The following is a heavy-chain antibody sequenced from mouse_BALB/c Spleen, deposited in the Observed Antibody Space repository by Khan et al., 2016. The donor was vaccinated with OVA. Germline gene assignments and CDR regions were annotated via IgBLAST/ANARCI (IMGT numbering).Heavy chain of an antibody. CDR1: GYAFSNYL. CDR3: ARSGYDYFAY. V-gene: IGHV1-80*01. J-gene: IGHJ3*01. Sequence: QVQLKESGAELVRPGSSVTISCKASGYAFSNYLMSWVKQGPGQGLEWIGQFYPGDGNTNYNGTFKDKATLTADNSSTTDYMQLRSLTSEDSAVYFCARSGYDYFAYWGQGTLVTVSA. D-gene: IGHD2-14*01. CDR2: FYPGDGNT.